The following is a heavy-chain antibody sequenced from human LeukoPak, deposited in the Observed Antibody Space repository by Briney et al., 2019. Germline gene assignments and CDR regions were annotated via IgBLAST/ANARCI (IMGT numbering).Heavy chain of an antibody. CDR1: GFTFSSYA. Sequence: GGSLRLSCAASGFTFSSYAMSWVCQAPGKGLEWVSAISGSGGSTYYADSVKGRFTISRDNSKNTLYLQMNSLRAEDTAVYYCAKGEQQLVLFYYMDVWGKGTTVTVSS. CDR2: ISGSGGST. CDR3: AKGEQQLVLFYYMDV. D-gene: IGHD6-13*01. V-gene: IGHV3-23*01. J-gene: IGHJ6*03.